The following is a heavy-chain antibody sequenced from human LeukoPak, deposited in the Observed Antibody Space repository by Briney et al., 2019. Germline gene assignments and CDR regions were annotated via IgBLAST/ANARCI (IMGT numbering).Heavy chain of an antibody. CDR3: AKGGKWDVTPFDY. V-gene: IGHV3-23*01. CDR2: ISGGGGST. J-gene: IGHJ4*02. Sequence: GGSLRLSCAAPGFTFTSYSMNWVRQVPGKGLEWVSTISGGGGSTYYADSVKGRFTISRDNSKNTLYLQVNSLRAEDTAVYYCAKGGKWDVTPFDYWGQGTLVTVSS. CDR1: GFTFTSYS. D-gene: IGHD1-26*01.